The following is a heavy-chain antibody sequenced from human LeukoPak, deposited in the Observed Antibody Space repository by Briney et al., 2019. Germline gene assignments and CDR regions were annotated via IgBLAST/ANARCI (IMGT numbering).Heavy chain of an antibody. V-gene: IGHV3-48*04. CDR3: ARGGDGYNPEWYV. D-gene: IGHD5-24*01. Sequence: PGGSLRLSCAVSGSDFSSHNFHWVRQAPGKGLEWVSFISRNSRTTYYADSVKGRFTISRDDAKNLVYLQMNSLGAEDTAVYYCARGGDGYNPEWYVWGRGTMVTVSS. J-gene: IGHJ3*01. CDR1: GSDFSSHN. CDR2: ISRNSRTT.